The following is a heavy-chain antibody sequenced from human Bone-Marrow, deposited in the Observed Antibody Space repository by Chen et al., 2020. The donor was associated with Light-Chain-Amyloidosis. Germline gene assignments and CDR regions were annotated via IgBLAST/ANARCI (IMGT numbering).Heavy chain of an antibody. CDR1: GFAFSSYA. J-gene: IGHJ3*02. D-gene: IGHD3-9*01. V-gene: IGHV3-23*04. CDR3: AKDISYDDILPGYPADAFDI. Sequence: EVQLVESGGGLLQRGGSLRLSCAASGFAFSSYAMSWVRQAPGKGLEWLSTISGSGGSRYYGDSVKGRLTISRDKSKNALFLQMNSLSAEDTAVYYCAKDISYDDILPGYPADAFDIWGQGTMVTVSS. CDR2: ISGSGGSR.